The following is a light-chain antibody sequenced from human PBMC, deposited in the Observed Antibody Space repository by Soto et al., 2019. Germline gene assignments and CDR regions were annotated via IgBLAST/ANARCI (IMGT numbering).Light chain of an antibody. CDR2: EVS. V-gene: IGLV1-51*01. CDR1: RTDIGGYNL. CDR3: GTWDSSLSAVV. J-gene: IGLJ2*01. Sequence: QSALTQPASVSGSPGQTITISCTGTRTDIGGYNLVSWYQHHPGKAPKLLIHEVSNRPSGIPDRFSGSKSGTSATLGITGLQTGDEADYYCGTWDSSLSAVVFGGGTKVTVL.